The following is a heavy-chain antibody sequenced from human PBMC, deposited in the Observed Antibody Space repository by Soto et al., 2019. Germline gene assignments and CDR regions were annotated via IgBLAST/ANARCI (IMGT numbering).Heavy chain of an antibody. CDR1: GFTFSSYW. CDR2: INSDGSST. CDR3: ARDVHNWNYGYYYYYGMDV. J-gene: IGHJ6*02. D-gene: IGHD1-7*01. Sequence: GGSLRLSCAASGFTFSSYWMHWVRQAPGKGLVWVSRINSDGSSTSYADSVKGRFTISRDNAKNTLYLQMNSLRAEDTAVYYCARDVHNWNYGYYYYYGMDVWGQGTTVTVSS. V-gene: IGHV3-74*01.